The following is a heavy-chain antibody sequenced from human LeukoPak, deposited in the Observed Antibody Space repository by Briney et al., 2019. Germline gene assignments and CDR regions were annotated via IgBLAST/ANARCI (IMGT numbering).Heavy chain of an antibody. CDR2: INPNSGGT. CDR1: GYTFTSYY. J-gene: IGHJ6*03. D-gene: IGHD3-10*01. CDR3: ARDRYYYGLGSDTYYYYYMDV. Sequence: ASVKVSCKASGYTFTSYYMHWVRQAPGQGLEWMGWINPNSGGTNYAQKFQGRVTMTRDTSISTAYMELSRLRSDDTAVYYCARDRYYYGLGSDTYYYYYMDVWGKGTTVTISS. V-gene: IGHV1-2*02.